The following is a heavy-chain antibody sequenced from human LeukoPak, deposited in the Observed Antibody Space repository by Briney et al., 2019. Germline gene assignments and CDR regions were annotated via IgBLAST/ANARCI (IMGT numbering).Heavy chain of an antibody. CDR1: GFTFSDYF. CDR3: AREVYYYDSSGYYYSGGFGY. D-gene: IGHD3-22*01. Sequence: PGGSLRLSCAASGFTFSDYFMSWIRQAPGKGLEWVAYISSSGTTTYYADSVKGRFTISRDNAKNSLYLQMNSLRAEDTALYYCAREVYYYDSSGYYYSGGFGYWGQGTLVTVSS. V-gene: IGHV3-11*04. CDR2: ISSSGTTT. J-gene: IGHJ4*02.